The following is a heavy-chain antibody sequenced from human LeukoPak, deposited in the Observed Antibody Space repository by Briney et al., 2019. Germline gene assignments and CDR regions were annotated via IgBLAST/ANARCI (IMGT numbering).Heavy chain of an antibody. V-gene: IGHV6-1*01. D-gene: IGHD6-13*01. Sequence: SQTLSLTCAISRDSVSTNSAAWNWIRQYPSRGLEWLVRTYYRSKSYNDYAESVKSRMTIKQDTSKHQFSLQLNSVTPEDTAVYYCAREFEQQLAYDAFDMWGQGTVVTVSS. CDR1: RDSVSTNSAA. J-gene: IGHJ3*02. CDR3: AREFEQQLAYDAFDM. CDR2: TYYRSKSYN.